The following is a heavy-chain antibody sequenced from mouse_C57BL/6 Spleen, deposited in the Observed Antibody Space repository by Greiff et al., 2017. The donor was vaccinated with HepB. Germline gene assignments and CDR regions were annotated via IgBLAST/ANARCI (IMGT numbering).Heavy chain of an antibody. V-gene: IGHV1-22*01. CDR1: GYTFTDYN. D-gene: IGHD2-12*01. CDR3: ASLYPDWYFDV. CDR2: INPNNGGT. Sequence: EVQLQQSGPELVKPGASVKMSCKASGYTFTDYNMHWVKQSHGKSLEWIGYINPNNGGTSYNQKFKGKATLTVNKSSSTAYMELRSLTSEDSAVYYCASLYPDWYFDVWGTGTTVTVSS. J-gene: IGHJ1*03.